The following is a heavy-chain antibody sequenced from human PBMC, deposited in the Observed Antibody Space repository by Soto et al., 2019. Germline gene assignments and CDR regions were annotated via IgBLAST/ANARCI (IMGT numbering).Heavy chain of an antibody. CDR2: ISAYNGNT. D-gene: IGHD3-22*01. J-gene: IGHJ5*02. Sequence: ASVKVSCKASGYTFTSYGISWVRQAPGQGLEWMGWISAYNGNTNYAQKLQGRVTMTTDTSTSTAYMELRSLRSDDTAVYYCARDGWDHYDSSGYYGFDPWGQGTLVTVSS. CDR3: ARDGWDHYDSSGYYGFDP. CDR1: GYTFTSYG. V-gene: IGHV1-18*01.